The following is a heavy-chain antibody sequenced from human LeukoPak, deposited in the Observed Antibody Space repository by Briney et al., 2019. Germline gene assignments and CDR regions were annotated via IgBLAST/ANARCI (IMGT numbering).Heavy chain of an antibody. CDR2: ITGSGTGT. V-gene: IGHV3-23*01. CDR3: ARMGKGTLNY. D-gene: IGHD1-1*01. J-gene: IGHJ4*02. Sequence: GGSLRLSCAASGFTFSSDAMSWVRQAPGTRLEWVSAITGSGTGTYYADSVKGRFTISRDDSKNTLYLKMNSLRAEDTAVYYCARMGKGTLNYWGQGTLVTVSS. CDR1: GFTFSSDA.